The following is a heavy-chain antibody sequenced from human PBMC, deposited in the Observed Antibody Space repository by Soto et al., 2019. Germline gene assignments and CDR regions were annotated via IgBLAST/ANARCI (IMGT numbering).Heavy chain of an antibody. J-gene: IGHJ4*02. CDR3: ARGPGASDYYFDY. D-gene: IGHD3-10*01. CDR2: IYYTGST. CDR1: GGSVSSYW. Sequence: SETLSLTCSVSGGSVSSYWWSWIRQPPGEGLEWIGYIYYTGSTNYSPSLKGRVTISLDASKSQFSLKLTSVTAADTAVYYCARGPGASDYYFDYWGPGTLVTV. V-gene: IGHV4-59*02.